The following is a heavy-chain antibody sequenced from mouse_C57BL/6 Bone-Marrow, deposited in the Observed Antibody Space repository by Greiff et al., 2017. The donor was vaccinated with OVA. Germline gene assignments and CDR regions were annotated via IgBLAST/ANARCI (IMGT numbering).Heavy chain of an antibody. CDR1: GYSFTGYY. CDR2: INPSTGGT. CDR3: ASLDYGNYVDAMDY. V-gene: IGHV1-42*01. Sequence: EVKLQQSGPELVKPGASVKISCKASGYSFTGYYMNWVKQSPEKSLEWIGEINPSTGGTTYNQKFKAKATLTVDKSSSTAYMQLKSLTSEDSAVYYCASLDYGNYVDAMDYWGQGTSVTVSS. D-gene: IGHD2-1*01. J-gene: IGHJ4*01.